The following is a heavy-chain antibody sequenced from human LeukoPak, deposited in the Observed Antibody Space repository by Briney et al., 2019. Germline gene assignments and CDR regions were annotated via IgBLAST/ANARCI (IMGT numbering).Heavy chain of an antibody. J-gene: IGHJ4*02. V-gene: IGHV4-4*07. D-gene: IGHD3-10*01. CDR2: IYIRGST. Sequence: SETLSLTCTVSGDSFSTFYWSWIRQPAGKGLEWIGRIYIRGSTKYNPSLKSRVTMSVDTSKNQFSLKLSSVTAADTAVYYCARGWSGEGAPFDYWGQGTLVIVSS. CDR3: ARGWSGEGAPFDY. CDR1: GDSFSTFY.